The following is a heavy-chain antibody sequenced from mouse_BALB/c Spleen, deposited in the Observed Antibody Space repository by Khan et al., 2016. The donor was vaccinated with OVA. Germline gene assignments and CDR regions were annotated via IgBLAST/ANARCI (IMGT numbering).Heavy chain of an antibody. CDR1: GYTFTSYT. CDR2: INPSNGYT. CDR3: VRDGDYYRNDGWFAY. J-gene: IGHJ3*01. D-gene: IGHD2-14*01. Sequence: QVQLKESGAELARPGASVKMSCKASGYTFTSYTIHWIKLRPGQGLEWIGYINPSNGYTNYNQKFKDKATLTADKSSTTAYMQLSSLTSNDSEVYNCVRDGDYYRNDGWFAYWGQGTLVTVSA. V-gene: IGHV1-4*01.